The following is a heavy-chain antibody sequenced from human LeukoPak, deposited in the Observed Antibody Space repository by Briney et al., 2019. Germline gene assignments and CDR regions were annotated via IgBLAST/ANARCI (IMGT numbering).Heavy chain of an antibody. D-gene: IGHD3-10*01. J-gene: IGHJ5*02. V-gene: IGHV4-38-2*01. CDR1: GYSINSAYY. CDR2: MYHSGIT. Sequence: SETLSLTCAVSGYSINSAYYWGWIRQPPGKGLEWIGSMYHSGITYYNPSLKSRVTISVDTSKNQFSLKLNSVTAADTAVYYCARLTPGKNWFDPWGQGTLVTVFS. CDR3: ARLTPGKNWFDP.